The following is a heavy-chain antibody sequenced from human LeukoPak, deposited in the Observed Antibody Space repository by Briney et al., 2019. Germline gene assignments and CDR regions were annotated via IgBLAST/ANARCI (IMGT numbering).Heavy chain of an antibody. CDR1: GFTFSSYW. CDR2: INSDGSST. CDR3: AKATFASCSGGICYPHDY. Sequence: PGGSLRLSCAASGFTFSSYWMHWVRQAPGKGLVWVSRINSDGSSTSYADSVKGRFTISRDNSKNMLYLQIHSLRAEDTAVYYCAKATFASCSGGICYPHDYWGQGTPVTVSS. V-gene: IGHV3-74*01. D-gene: IGHD2-15*01. J-gene: IGHJ4*02.